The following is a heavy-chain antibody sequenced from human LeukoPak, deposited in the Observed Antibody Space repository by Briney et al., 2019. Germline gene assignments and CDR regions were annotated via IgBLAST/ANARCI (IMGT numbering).Heavy chain of an antibody. CDR2: INQDGSQK. J-gene: IGHJ4*02. Sequence: PGGSLRLSCAASGFTFGSCWMNWVRQTPGKGLEWVANINQDGSQKFYVDSVKGRFTISRDNANNSLYLQMNSLRAEDTAVYLCAREAIVGTGNYFDYWGQGTLVTVSS. D-gene: IGHD1-26*01. CDR3: AREAIVGTGNYFDY. CDR1: GFTFGSCW. V-gene: IGHV3-7*03.